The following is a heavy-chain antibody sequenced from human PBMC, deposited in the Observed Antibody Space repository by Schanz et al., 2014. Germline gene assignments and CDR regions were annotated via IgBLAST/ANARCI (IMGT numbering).Heavy chain of an antibody. V-gene: IGHV4-61*02. D-gene: IGHD1-1*01. Sequence: QVQLQESGPGLVKPSQTLSLTCTVSGGSIRSGTYYWSWIRQPAGKALEWVGRVFPNGITNYNPSPKSRFPISLYTAKSELSLSLTSLSAADTAVYYCARDTTWRLDLWGRGTLVTVSS. CDR1: GGSIRSGTYY. J-gene: IGHJ2*01. CDR2: VFPNGIT. CDR3: ARDTTWRLDL.